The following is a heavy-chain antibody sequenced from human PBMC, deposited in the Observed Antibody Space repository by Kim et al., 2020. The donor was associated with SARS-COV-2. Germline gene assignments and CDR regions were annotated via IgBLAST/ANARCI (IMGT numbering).Heavy chain of an antibody. V-gene: IGHV4-39*01. CDR1: GDSISTTSYY. Sequence: SETLSLTCTVSGDSISTTSYYWGWIRQSPGRGLEWLGGVHYSGATNYNPSLKSRLTVSMDTSRNQFSLRLRSVTAADSAVYYCARWGAVAAPGYTAPFDPWGQGTRVTVSS. CDR3: ARWGAVAAPGYTAPFDP. J-gene: IGHJ5*02. CDR2: VHYSGAT. D-gene: IGHD6-13*01.